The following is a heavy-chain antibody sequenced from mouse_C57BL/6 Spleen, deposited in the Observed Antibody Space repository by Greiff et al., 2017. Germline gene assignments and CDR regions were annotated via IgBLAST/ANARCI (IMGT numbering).Heavy chain of an antibody. Sequence: VQLQQSGPELVKPGASVKISCKASGYTFTDYYMNWVKQSHGKSLEWIGDINPNNGGTSYNQKFKGKATLTVDKSSSTAYMELRSLTSEDSAVYYCARAAYYSNLYYFDYWGQGTTLTVSS. CDR2: INPNNGGT. CDR3: ARAAYYSNLYYFDY. V-gene: IGHV1-26*01. CDR1: GYTFTDYY. D-gene: IGHD2-5*01. J-gene: IGHJ2*01.